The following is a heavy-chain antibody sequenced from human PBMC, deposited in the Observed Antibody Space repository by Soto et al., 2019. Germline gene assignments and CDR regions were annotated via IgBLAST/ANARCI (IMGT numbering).Heavy chain of an antibody. Sequence: DVQLVESGGSLIQPGESLRLSCAAFGLTISGKKYVAWVGQAPGKGLEWVSALYDVDGSFYADSVTGRFTTSSDSSKTTVYLQMNDLRPDDTAVYYCATWHEREHAFDVWGQGTTVTISS. J-gene: IGHJ3*01. CDR3: ATWHEREHAFDV. D-gene: IGHD1-1*01. V-gene: IGHV3-53*01. CDR2: LYDVDGS. CDR1: GLTISGKKY.